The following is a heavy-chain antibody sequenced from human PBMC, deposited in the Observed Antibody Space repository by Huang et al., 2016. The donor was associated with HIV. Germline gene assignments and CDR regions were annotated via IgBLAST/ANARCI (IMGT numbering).Heavy chain of an antibody. J-gene: IGHJ4*02. CDR2: ISYDGNNK. CDR1: GFTFNKFG. CDR3: AKDGTDGDYIGS. Sequence: QVQLVESGGGVVQSGRSLRLSCAASGFTFNKFGMHWVRQAPGKGREWAAVISYDGNNKYYADSVKGRFTISRDNSKNTLYLQMSSLRAEDTAVYYCAKDGTDGDYIGSWGQGTLVIVSS. D-gene: IGHD4-17*01. V-gene: IGHV3-30*18.